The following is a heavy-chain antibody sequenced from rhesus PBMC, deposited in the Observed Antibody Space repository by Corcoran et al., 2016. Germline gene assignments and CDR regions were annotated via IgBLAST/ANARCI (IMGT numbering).Heavy chain of an antibody. J-gene: IGHJ4*01. Sequence: QVTLKESGPALGKPTQTLTLTCTFSGLSLTTSGMGVGWIRQPPGKALEWLELIYWDDGKRYSTSLKTRLTISKDTSKNQVVLTLTNMDPVDTATYYCVRPGYSGDFDYWGQGVLVTVSS. CDR2: IYWDDGK. CDR1: GLSLTTSGMG. D-gene: IGHD5-42*01. V-gene: IGHV2-174*01. CDR3: VRPGYSGDFDY.